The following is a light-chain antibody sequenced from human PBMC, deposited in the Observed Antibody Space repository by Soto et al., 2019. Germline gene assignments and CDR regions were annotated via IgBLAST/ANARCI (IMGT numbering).Light chain of an antibody. CDR2: EVS. J-gene: IGLJ2*01. CDR3: SSYTSSSTL. V-gene: IGLV2-14*01. Sequence: QYALTQPASVSGSPGQSITISCTGTSSDVGGYNYVSWYQQHPGKAPKLMIYEVSNRPSGVSNRFSGSKSCNTASLTISGLQAEDEADYYCSSYTSSSTLFGGGTKVTVL. CDR1: SSDVGGYNY.